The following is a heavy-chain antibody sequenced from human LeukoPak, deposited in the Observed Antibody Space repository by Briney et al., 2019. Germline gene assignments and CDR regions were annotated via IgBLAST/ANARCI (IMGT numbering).Heavy chain of an antibody. CDR3: ARAYYDSSGYYLDY. CDR2: INAYNGNT. D-gene: IGHD3-22*01. V-gene: IGHV1-18*01. CDR1: GYTFTSYG. Sequence: ASVKVSCKASGYTFTSYGIIWVRQAPGQGLEWTGWINAYNGNTNYAQNLQGRATLTTDTSTNTAYMELRSLRSDDTAVYYCARAYYDSSGYYLDYWGQGTLVTVSS. J-gene: IGHJ4*02.